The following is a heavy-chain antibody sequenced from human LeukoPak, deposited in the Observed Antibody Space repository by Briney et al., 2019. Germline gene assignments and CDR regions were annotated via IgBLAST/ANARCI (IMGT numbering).Heavy chain of an antibody. J-gene: IGHJ4*02. D-gene: IGHD3-9*01. CDR3: ARLSKGRYFDYIFDY. CDR1: GGSGYSVSSSTYY. V-gene: IGHV4-39*01. CDR2: IYYTWST. Sequence: SETLSLTCTVSGGSGYSVSSSTYYWGWIRQPPGKGLEWIGNIYYTWSTYYNPSLKSRVTMSVDTSKNQFSLKVSSVTAADTAVYYCARLSKGRYFDYIFDYWGQGTLVTVSS.